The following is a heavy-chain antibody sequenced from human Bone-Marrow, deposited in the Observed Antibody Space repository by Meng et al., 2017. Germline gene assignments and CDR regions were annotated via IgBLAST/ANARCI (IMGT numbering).Heavy chain of an antibody. CDR1: GGSFSGYY. CDR3: ARRVCSSTSCYGGYFDY. CDR2: INHSGST. V-gene: IGHV4-34*01. Sequence: SETLSLTCAVYGGSFSGYYWSWIRQPPGKGLEWIGEINHSGSTNYNPSLKSRVTISVYTSKNQFSLKLSSVTAADTAVYYCARRVCSSTSCYGGYFDYWGQGTLVTVSS. J-gene: IGHJ4*02. D-gene: IGHD2-2*01.